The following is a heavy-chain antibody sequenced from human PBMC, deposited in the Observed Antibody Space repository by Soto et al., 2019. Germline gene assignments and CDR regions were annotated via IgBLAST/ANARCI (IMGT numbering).Heavy chain of an antibody. Sequence: SETLSLTCTVSGGSISSYYWSWIRQPPGKGLEWIGYIYYSGSIAYADSVKGRFTISRDNSKNTLFLQMNSLRAEDTAVYYCAKDGGYSYGYSPRYYYGMDVWGQGTTVTVSS. CDR1: GGSISSYY. J-gene: IGHJ6*02. V-gene: IGHV4-59*12. CDR2: IYYSGSI. D-gene: IGHD5-18*01. CDR3: AKDGGYSYGYSPRYYYGMDV.